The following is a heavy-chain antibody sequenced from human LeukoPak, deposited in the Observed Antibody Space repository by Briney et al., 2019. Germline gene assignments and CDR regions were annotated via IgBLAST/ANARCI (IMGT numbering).Heavy chain of an antibody. J-gene: IGHJ3*02. V-gene: IGHV3-30*04. Sequence: PGRSLSLSCAASGFTFSSYAMHWVRQAPGKGLEWVAVISYDGSNKYYADSVKGRFTISRDNSKNTLYLQMNSLRAEDTAVYYCARWSSDYVWGSYRHTSFDAFDIWGQGTMVTVSS. CDR1: GFTFSSYA. CDR2: ISYDGSNK. CDR3: ARWSSDYVWGSYRHTSFDAFDI. D-gene: IGHD3-16*02.